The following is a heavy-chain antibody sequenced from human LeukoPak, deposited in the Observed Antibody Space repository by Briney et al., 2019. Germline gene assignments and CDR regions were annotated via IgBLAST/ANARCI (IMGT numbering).Heavy chain of an antibody. CDR1: GVSIIDHD. Sequence: SETLSLTCTVSGVSIIDHDWGWIRQPPGEGLEWIGNICSSGNTYFNPSLRSRVATSVDTSKNQFSLSLTSVTAADTAMFYCARLKPNYLGTFDSWGQGALVTVSS. V-gene: IGHV4-4*09. CDR3: ARLKPNYLGTFDS. J-gene: IGHJ4*02. D-gene: IGHD7-27*01. CDR2: ICSSGNT.